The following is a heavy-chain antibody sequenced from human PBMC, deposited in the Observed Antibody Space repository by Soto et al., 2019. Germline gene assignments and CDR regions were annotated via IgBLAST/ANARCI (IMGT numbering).Heavy chain of an antibody. V-gene: IGHV4-34*01. CDR3: ARAGSGSWYVGFNY. Sequence: SETLSLTCAVYCGSFSGYYWSWIRQPPGKGLEWIGEINHGETTNYNPSLKSRVTISLDTSKNQFSLMLSSVTAADTAVYYCARAGSGSWYVGFNYWGQGTLVTVSS. CDR2: INHGETT. CDR1: CGSFSGYY. J-gene: IGHJ4*02. D-gene: IGHD6-13*01.